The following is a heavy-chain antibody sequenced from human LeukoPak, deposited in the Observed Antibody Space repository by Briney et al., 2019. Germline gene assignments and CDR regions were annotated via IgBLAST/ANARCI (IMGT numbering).Heavy chain of an antibody. V-gene: IGHV3-23*01. Sequence: GGSLRLSCAAAGFTFSSYTMNWVRLALRQGLEWVSTISDPYSGSETHYAASVQGRFTISKDDSQNMVYLQMDSLRAEDTAVYYCTTRLRNHFDYWGQGTQVTVSS. J-gene: IGHJ4*02. CDR3: TTRLRNHFDY. CDR1: GFTFSSYT. CDR2: ISDPYSGSET. D-gene: IGHD5-12*01.